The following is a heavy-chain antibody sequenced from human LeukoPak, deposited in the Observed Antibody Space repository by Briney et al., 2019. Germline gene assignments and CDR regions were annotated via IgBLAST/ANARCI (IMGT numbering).Heavy chain of an antibody. CDR3: ARDGLLRFLEWLISRAYGMDV. CDR2: IKQDGSEK. Sequence: GGSLRLSCAASGFTFSSYWMSWVRQAPGKGLEWVANIKQDGSEKYYVDSVKGRFTISRDNAKNSLYLQMNSLRAEDTAVYYCARDGLLRFLEWLISRAYGMDVWGQGTTVTVSS. V-gene: IGHV3-7*01. D-gene: IGHD3-3*01. CDR1: GFTFSSYW. J-gene: IGHJ6*02.